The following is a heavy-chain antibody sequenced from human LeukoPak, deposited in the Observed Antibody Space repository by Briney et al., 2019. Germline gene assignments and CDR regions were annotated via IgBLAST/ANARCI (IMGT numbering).Heavy chain of an antibody. CDR2: IYYTGST. CDR3: ARDGPYSCSSNWFDP. D-gene: IGHD6-6*01. V-gene: IGHV4-59*01. J-gene: IGHJ5*02. Sequence: SETLSLTCTVSGGSIGSYYWSWIRQPPGKGLEWIGYIYYTGSTNFNPSLKSRVTMSVDTSKSQFSLKLSSVTAADTAMYYCARDGPYSCSSNWFDPWGQGTLVTVSS. CDR1: GGSIGSYY.